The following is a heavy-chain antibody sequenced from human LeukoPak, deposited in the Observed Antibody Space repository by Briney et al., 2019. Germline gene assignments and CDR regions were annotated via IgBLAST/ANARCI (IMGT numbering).Heavy chain of an antibody. V-gene: IGHV3-23*01. J-gene: IGHJ4*02. D-gene: IGHD5-18*01. Sequence: GGSLRLSCAASGFTFSSYVMSWVRQAPGKGLEWVSGISGSGGSTYYADSVKGRFTISRDNSKNTLYLQMNSLRAEDTAVYYCAKMSDTAMVEDYWGQGTLVTVSS. CDR1: GFTFSSYV. CDR2: ISGSGGST. CDR3: AKMSDTAMVEDY.